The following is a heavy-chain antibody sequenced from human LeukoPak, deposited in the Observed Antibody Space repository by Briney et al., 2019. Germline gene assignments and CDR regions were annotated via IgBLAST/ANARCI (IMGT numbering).Heavy chain of an antibody. CDR2: IYYSGST. CDR1: GGSISSGGYY. CDR3: ARDRGPYSGYDSYYFDY. Sequence: PSETLSLTCTASGGSISSGGYYWSWIRQHPGKGLEWIGYIYYSGSTYYNPSLKSRVTISVDTSKNQFSLKLSSVTAADTAVYYCARDRGPYSGYDSYYFDYWGQGTLVTVSS. J-gene: IGHJ4*02. V-gene: IGHV4-31*03. D-gene: IGHD5-12*01.